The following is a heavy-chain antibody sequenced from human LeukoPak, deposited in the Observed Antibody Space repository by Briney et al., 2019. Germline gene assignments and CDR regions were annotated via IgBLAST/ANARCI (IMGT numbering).Heavy chain of an antibody. CDR1: GGSFSGYY. V-gene: IGHV4-34*01. D-gene: IGHD3-22*01. J-gene: IGHJ4*02. CDR3: ARTDTMIVSQSFDY. CDR2: INHSGST. Sequence: SETLSLTCAVYGGSFSGYYWSWIRQPPGKGLEWIGEINHSGSTNYNPSLKSRVTISVDTSKNQFSLKLSSVTAADTAVYYCARTDTMIVSQSFDYWGQGTLVTVSS.